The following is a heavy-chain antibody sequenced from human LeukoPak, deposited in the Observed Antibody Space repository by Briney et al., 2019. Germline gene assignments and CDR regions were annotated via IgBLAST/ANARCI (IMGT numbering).Heavy chain of an antibody. V-gene: IGHV1-69*04. CDR2: IIPILGIA. CDR3: AREQFYDSSGYYYGPVDY. Sequence: GASVKVSCKASGGTFSSYAISWVRQAPGQGLEWMGRIIPILGIANYAQKFQGRVTITADKSTSTAYMELSSLRSEDTAVYYCAREQFYDSSGYYYGPVDYWGQGTLVTVSS. J-gene: IGHJ4*02. CDR1: GGTFSSYA. D-gene: IGHD3-22*01.